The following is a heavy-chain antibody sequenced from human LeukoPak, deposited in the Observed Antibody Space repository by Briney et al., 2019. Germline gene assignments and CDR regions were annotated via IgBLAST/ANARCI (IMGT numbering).Heavy chain of an antibody. CDR2: IRYDGSNK. J-gene: IGHJ5*02. CDR3: AKDKPEWYNWKNWFDP. V-gene: IGHV3-30*02. D-gene: IGHD1-20*01. Sequence: GGSLRLSCAASGFTFSSYGMHWVRQAPGKGLEWVAFIRYDGSNKYYADSVKGRFTISRDNSKNTLYLQMNSLRAEDTAVYYCAKDKPEWYNWKNWFDPWRQGTLVTVSS. CDR1: GFTFSSYG.